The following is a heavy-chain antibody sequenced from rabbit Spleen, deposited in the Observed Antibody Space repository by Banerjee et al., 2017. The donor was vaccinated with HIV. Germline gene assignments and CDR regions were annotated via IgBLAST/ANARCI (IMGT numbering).Heavy chain of an antibody. V-gene: IGHV1S45*01. D-gene: IGHD4-1*01. Sequence: QQQLVESGGDLFKPGGTLTLTCTASGFSFSSSDYMCWVRQAPGKGLEWIACIAGTSSGFTYSATWAKGRFTISKTSSTTVTLQMTSLTAADTATYFCARETSSGWGVVSYYFNLWGQGTLVTVS. J-gene: IGHJ4*01. CDR3: ARETSSGWGVVSYYFNL. CDR2: IAGTSSGFT. CDR1: GFSFSSSDY.